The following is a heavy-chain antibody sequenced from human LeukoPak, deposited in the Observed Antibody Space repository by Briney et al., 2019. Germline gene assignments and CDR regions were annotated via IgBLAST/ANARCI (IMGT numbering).Heavy chain of an antibody. CDR2: IWYDGSNK. J-gene: IGHJ6*02. V-gene: IGHV3-33*01. Sequence: PGGSLRLSCAASGFPFSSYGMHWVRQAPGKGLEWVAVIWYDGSNKYYADSVRGRFTISRDNSKNTLYLQMNSLRAEDTAVYYCARGSGGYFYGMDVWGQGTMVTVSS. D-gene: IGHD3-10*01. CDR3: ARGSGGYFYGMDV. CDR1: GFPFSSYG.